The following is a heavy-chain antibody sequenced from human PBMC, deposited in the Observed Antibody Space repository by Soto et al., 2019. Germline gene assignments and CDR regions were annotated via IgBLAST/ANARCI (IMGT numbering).Heavy chain of an antibody. CDR3: ARGLSSSWYDFMSYFDY. V-gene: IGHV1-8*01. Sequence: ASVKVSCKASGYTFTSYDINWVRQATGQGLEWMGWMNPNSGNTGYAQKFQGRVTMTRNTSISTAYMELSSLRSEDTAVYYCARGLSSSWYDFMSYFDYWGQGTLVTVSS. J-gene: IGHJ4*02. CDR1: GYTFTSYD. D-gene: IGHD6-13*01. CDR2: MNPNSGNT.